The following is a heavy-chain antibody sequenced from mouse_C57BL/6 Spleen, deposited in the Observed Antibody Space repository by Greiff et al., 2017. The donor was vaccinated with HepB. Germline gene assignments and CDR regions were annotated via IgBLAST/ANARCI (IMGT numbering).Heavy chain of an antibody. CDR1: GFTFSDYY. Sequence: EVKLMESEGGLVQPGSSMKLSCTASGFTFSDYYMAWVRQVPEKGLEWVANINYDGSSTYYLDSLKSRFIISRDNAKNILYLQMSSLKSEDTATYYCARSRVLDYYGSSYWYFDVWGTGTTVTVSS. D-gene: IGHD1-1*01. CDR2: INYDGSST. V-gene: IGHV5-16*01. J-gene: IGHJ1*03. CDR3: ARSRVLDYYGSSYWYFDV.